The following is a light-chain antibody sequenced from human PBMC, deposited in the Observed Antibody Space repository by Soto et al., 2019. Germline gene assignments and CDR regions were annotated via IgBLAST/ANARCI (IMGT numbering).Light chain of an antibody. CDR1: QSVSNN. Sequence: EIVMTQSPATLSVSPGERATLSCRASQSVSNNLAWYQQQPGQSPRLLIYGASTTATGIPARCSGSGTGTEFTLTISNLQSEDCAVYYCLHDYEWPRWTFGQGTKVDIK. CDR2: GAS. V-gene: IGKV3-15*01. CDR3: LHDYEWPRWT. J-gene: IGKJ1*01.